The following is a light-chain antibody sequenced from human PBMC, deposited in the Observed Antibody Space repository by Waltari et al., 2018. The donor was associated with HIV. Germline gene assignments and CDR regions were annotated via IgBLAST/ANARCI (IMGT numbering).Light chain of an antibody. CDR3: QHNYNNPRT. J-gene: IGKJ2*01. CDR2: GAS. CDR1: QGVSRY. Sequence: IRVTQSTPSLSASVGDRVHITCRTSQGVSRYLSWYQQKPGKAPKLLIYGASNLQSGVPSRFSGSGSATDFSLTISNLQPEDFATYFCQHNYNNPRTFGQGTRLEIK. V-gene: IGKV1-39*01.